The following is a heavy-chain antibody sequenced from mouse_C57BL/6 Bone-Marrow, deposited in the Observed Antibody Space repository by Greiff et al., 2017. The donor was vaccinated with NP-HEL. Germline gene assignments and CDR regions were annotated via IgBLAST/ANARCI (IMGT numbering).Heavy chain of an antibody. V-gene: IGHV1-59*01. CDR3: ARPPDYGGFAY. CDR2: IDPSDSYT. CDR1: GYTFTSYW. J-gene: IGHJ3*01. Sequence: QVQLKQPGAELVRPGTSVKLSCKASGYTFTSYWMHWVKQRPGQGLEWIGVIDPSDSYTNYTQKFKGQATLTVDTSSSTAYMQLSSLTSEDSAVYYCARPPDYGGFAYWGQGTLVTVSA. D-gene: IGHD2-4*01.